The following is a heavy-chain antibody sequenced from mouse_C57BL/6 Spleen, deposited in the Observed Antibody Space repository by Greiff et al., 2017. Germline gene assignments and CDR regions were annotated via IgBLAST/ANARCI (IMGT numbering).Heavy chain of an antibody. CDR1: GYAFSSSW. CDR3: ARADYYGSSYAWFAY. V-gene: IGHV1-82*01. CDR2: IYPGDGDT. Sequence: QVQLQQSGPELVKPGASVKISCKASGYAFSSSWMNWVKQRPGQGLEWIGRIYPGDGDTNYNGKFKGKATLTADKSSSTAYMQLSSLTSEDSAVYFCARADYYGSSYAWFAYWGQGTLVTVSA. D-gene: IGHD1-1*01. J-gene: IGHJ3*01.